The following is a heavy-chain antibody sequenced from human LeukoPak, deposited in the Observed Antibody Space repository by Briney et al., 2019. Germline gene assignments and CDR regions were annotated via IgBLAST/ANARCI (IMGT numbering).Heavy chain of an antibody. Sequence: GGSLRLSCAASGFTFSSYAMSWVRQAPGKGLEWVSSISSSSSHIYYADSVKGRFTISRDNAKNSLYLQMNSLRAEDTAVYYCARDLIAAAGTGWFDPWGQGTLVTVSS. D-gene: IGHD6-13*01. CDR1: GFTFSSYA. CDR3: ARDLIAAAGTGWFDP. J-gene: IGHJ5*02. V-gene: IGHV3-21*01. CDR2: ISSSSSHI.